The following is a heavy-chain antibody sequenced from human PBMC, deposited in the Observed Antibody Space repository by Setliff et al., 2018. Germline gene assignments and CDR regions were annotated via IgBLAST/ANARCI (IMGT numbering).Heavy chain of an antibody. D-gene: IGHD3-22*01. V-gene: IGHV3-7*01. Sequence: PGGSLRLSCAASRFTFSNYWMSWVRQAPGKGLEWVANIKGDGSEKYYVDSVKGRFTISRDNAKNSLDLQMNSLRGEDTAVYYCVRDRWKVIVNRGDDAFDLWGQGAMVTVSS. CDR1: RFTFSNYW. CDR2: IKGDGSEK. CDR3: VRDRWKVIVNRGDDAFDL. J-gene: IGHJ3*01.